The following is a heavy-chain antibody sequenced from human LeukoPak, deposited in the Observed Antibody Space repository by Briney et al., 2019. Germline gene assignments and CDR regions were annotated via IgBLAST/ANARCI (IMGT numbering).Heavy chain of an antibody. V-gene: IGHV3-53*01. CDR1: GFTVSSNH. J-gene: IGHJ2*01. Sequence: GGSLRLSCAVSGFTVSSNHMSWVRQAPGNGLEWVSVFYSGGDTHYEDSVKGRFSISSDNSNNTLYRKMNRLRAEDTAVSSCARDSTGYWYFDLWGRGTLVSVSS. D-gene: IGHD6-13*01. CDR2: FYSGGDT. CDR3: ARDSTGYWYFDL.